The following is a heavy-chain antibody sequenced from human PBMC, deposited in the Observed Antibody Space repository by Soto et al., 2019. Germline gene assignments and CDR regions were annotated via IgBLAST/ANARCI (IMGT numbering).Heavy chain of an antibody. V-gene: IGHV3-23*01. CDR1: GCTFGGYG. CDR2: ISGSGGST. J-gene: IGHJ6*04. CDR3: AREDGRAVMAV. Sequence: GGSLRLSWAAAGCTFGGYGRSRVRQAPGKGLEWVSAISGSGGSTYYADSVKGRFTISRDNAKNSLYLQMNSLRAEDTALYHCAREDGRAVMAVWGKGTTVTVSS.